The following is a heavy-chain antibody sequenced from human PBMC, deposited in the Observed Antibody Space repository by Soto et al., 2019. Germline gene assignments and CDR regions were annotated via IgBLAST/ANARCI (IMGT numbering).Heavy chain of an antibody. D-gene: IGHD1-1*01. J-gene: IGHJ3*02. CDR2: MSHSGGT. V-gene: IGHV4-34*01. Sequence: QVQLQQWGAGLLKPSETLSLTCAVYGGFVSSGTYYWSWIRQPPGKGLEWIGEMSHSGGTHFKPSLRRRLTISVDTSQNRFSLKMSSVTAADTALYYCARVERGTATTVVDAFDIWGPGTMVTVSS. CDR1: GGFVSSGTYY. CDR3: ARVERGTATTVVDAFDI.